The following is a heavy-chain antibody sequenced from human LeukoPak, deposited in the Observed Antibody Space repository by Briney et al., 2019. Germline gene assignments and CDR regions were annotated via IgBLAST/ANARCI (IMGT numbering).Heavy chain of an antibody. Sequence: SETLSLTCSVSGGSIDKSSYYWGWIRQPPGKGLEWIGEINHSGSTNYNPSLKSRVTISVDTSKNQFSLKLSSVTAADTAVYYCARTYYDFWRSPYYYYYYYMDVWGKGTTVTVSS. CDR2: INHSGST. CDR3: ARTYYDFWRSPYYYYYYYMDV. D-gene: IGHD3-3*01. CDR1: GGSIDKSSYY. J-gene: IGHJ6*03. V-gene: IGHV4-39*07.